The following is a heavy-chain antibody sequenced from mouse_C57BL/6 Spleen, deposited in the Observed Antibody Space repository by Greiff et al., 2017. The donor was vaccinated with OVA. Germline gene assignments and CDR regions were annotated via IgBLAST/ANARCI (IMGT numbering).Heavy chain of an antibody. CDR3: ARSPAVVAPRVMDY. D-gene: IGHD1-1*01. V-gene: IGHV7-3*01. J-gene: IGHJ4*01. CDR2: IRNKANGYTT. Sequence: EVQLVESGGGLVQPGGSLSLSCAASGFTFTDYYMSWVRQPPGKALEWLGFIRNKANGYTTEYSASVKGRFTISRDNSQSILYLQMNALRAEDSATYYCARSPAVVAPRVMDYWGQGTSVTVSS. CDR1: GFTFTDYY.